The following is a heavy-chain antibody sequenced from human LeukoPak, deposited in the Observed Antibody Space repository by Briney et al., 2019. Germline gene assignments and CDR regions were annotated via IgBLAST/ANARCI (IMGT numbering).Heavy chain of an antibody. J-gene: IGHJ4*02. CDR1: GGSISSGNYY. D-gene: IGHD3-10*01. V-gene: IGHV4-31*11. CDR2: IYYSGST. CDR3: ARSPRGYRVDY. Sequence: PSETLSLTCAVSGGSISSGNYYWRWLRQQPGKGLEWIAYIYYSGSTYYNPSLQSRLTISRDTSNNQFSLKLISVTAADTAVYYCARSPRGYRVDYWGKGTLVTVSS.